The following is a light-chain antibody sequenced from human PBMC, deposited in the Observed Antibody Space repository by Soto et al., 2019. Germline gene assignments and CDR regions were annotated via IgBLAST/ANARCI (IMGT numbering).Light chain of an antibody. CDR3: QQYDTYPRT. CDR1: QSISSW. J-gene: IGKJ1*01. V-gene: IGKV1-5*03. CDR2: KAS. Sequence: DIQMTQSPSTLSASVGDRVTITCRASQSISSWLAWYQQKPGKAPKLLIYKASSLESGVPSRFSGSASGTEFTLTISSLQPDDFATYFCQQYDTYPRTFGQGTKVEIK.